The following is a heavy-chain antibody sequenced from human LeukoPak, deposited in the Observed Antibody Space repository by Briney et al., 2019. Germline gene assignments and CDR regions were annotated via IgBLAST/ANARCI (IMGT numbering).Heavy chain of an antibody. V-gene: IGHV4-4*02. CDR3: ARHPSVGAAGTDY. CDR1: GGSISSSNW. CDR2: IYHSGST. D-gene: IGHD6-13*01. Sequence: PSETLSLTCAVSGGSISSSNWWSWVRQPPGKGLEWIGEIYHSGSTNYNPSLKSRVTISVDKSKNQFSLKLSSVTAADTAVYYCARHPSVGAAGTDYWGQGTLVTVSS. J-gene: IGHJ4*02.